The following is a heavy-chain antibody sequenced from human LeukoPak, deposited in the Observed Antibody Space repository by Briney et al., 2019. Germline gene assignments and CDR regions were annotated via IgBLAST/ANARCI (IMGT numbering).Heavy chain of an antibody. CDR3: ARDLYYYDSSGYSYYYGMDV. V-gene: IGHV3-66*01. CDR1: GFTVSSNY. CDR2: IYSGGST. J-gene: IGHJ6*02. D-gene: IGHD3-22*01. Sequence: GGSLRLSCAASGFTVSSNYMSWVRQAPGKGLEWVSVIYSGGSTYYADSVKGGFTISRDNSKNTLYLQMNSLRAEDTAVYYCARDLYYYDSSGYSYYYGMDVWGQGTTVTVSS.